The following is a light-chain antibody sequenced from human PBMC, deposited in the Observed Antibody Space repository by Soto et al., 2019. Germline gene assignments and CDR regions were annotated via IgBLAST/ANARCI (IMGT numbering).Light chain of an antibody. J-gene: IGKJ1*01. CDR2: DAS. V-gene: IGKV3-11*01. CDR1: QSVSSY. CDR3: QQRSNWPPWT. Sequence: EIVLTQSPATLSLSPGERATLSCRASQSVSSYLAWYPQKPGQAPRLLIYDASNRATGIPARFSGSGSGTDFTFTISSLEPEDFAVYYCQQRSNWPPWTFGQGTKVEIK.